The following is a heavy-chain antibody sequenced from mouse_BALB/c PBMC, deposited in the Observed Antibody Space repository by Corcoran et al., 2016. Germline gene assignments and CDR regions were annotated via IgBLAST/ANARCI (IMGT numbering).Heavy chain of an antibody. Sequence: QVQLQQSGAELAKPGASVKMSCKASGYTFTSFWIHWVKQRPGQGLEWIGYINPTTDYTDYNQKFTDKATLTADKSSSTAYMQLNSLSSEDSAVYYCARSIWPLAMDYWGQGTSVTVSS. CDR3: ARSIWPLAMDY. D-gene: IGHD2-3*01. CDR2: INPTTDYT. J-gene: IGHJ4*01. CDR1: GYTFTSFW. V-gene: IGHV1-7*01.